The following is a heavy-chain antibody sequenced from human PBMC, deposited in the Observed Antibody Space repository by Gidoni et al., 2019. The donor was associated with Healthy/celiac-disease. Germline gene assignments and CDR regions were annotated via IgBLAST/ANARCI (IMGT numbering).Heavy chain of an antibody. CDR3: AKDYYAYSIEMYYFDY. D-gene: IGHD6-13*01. V-gene: IGHV3-30*18. Sequence: QVQLVESWGGVVQPGRSLRLSCAASGFTFSSYGIHWVRQAPGKGLEWVAVISYDGSNKYYADSVKGRFTISRDNSKNTLYLQMNSLRAEDTAVYYCAKDYYAYSIEMYYFDYWGQGTLVTVSS. CDR2: ISYDGSNK. CDR1: GFTFSSYG. J-gene: IGHJ4*02.